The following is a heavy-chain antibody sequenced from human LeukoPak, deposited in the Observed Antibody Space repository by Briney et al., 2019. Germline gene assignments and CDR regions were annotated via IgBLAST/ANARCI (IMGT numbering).Heavy chain of an antibody. CDR1: GFTFSSYG. CDR3: ARDGGSSWYWVDY. D-gene: IGHD6-13*01. CDR2: IWYDGSNK. V-gene: IGHV3-33*01. J-gene: IGHJ4*02. Sequence: PGGSLRLSCAASGFTFSSYGMHWVRQAPGKGLEWVAVIWYDGSNKYYADSVKGRFTISRDNSKNTLYLQMNSLRAEDTAVYYCARDGGSSWYWVDYWGQGTLVTVSS.